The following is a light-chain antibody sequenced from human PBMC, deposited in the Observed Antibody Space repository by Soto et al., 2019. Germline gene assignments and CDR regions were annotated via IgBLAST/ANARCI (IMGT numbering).Light chain of an antibody. J-gene: IGLJ1*01. V-gene: IGLV1-44*01. CDR2: SND. CDR1: RSNVESNT. CDR3: AAWDDRLSDYV. Sequence: QSALTQPPSASGTPGQRVTISCSGSRSNVESNTVSWYQQLPGTAPKLLIYSNDQWPSGVPDRFSGSKSGTSASLAISGLQSEDEADYFCAAWDDRLSDYVFGTGTKLTVL.